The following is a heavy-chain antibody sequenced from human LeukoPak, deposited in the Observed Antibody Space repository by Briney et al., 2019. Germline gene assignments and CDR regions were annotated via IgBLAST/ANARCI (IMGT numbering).Heavy chain of an antibody. V-gene: IGHV3-21*01. D-gene: IGHD3-22*01. CDR2: ISSSSSYI. Sequence: GGSLRLSCAASGFTFSSYSMDWVRQAPGKGLEWVSSISSSSSYIYYADSVKGRFTISRDNAKNSLYLQMNNLRAEDTAVYYCARDNYYDSSLGVDYWGQGTLVTVSS. CDR3: ARDNYYDSSLGVDY. CDR1: GFTFSSYS. J-gene: IGHJ4*02.